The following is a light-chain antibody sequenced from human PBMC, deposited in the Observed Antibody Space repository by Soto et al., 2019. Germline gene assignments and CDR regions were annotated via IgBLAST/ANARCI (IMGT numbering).Light chain of an antibody. CDR3: HQRQSWPRT. V-gene: IGKV3-11*01. CDR2: YMS. Sequence: EIVLTQSPATLSSSPGETATLSCRASQYVGSRLAWYQHKPGQAPRLLIYYMSKRATGIPARFSGSGSGTDFSLTISRLAPADFAIYYCHQRQSWPRTFGHGTKVEIK. CDR1: QYVGSR. J-gene: IGKJ1*01.